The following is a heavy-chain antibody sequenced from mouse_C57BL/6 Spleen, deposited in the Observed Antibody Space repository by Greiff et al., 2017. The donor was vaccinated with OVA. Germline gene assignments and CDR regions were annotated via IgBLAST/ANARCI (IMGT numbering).Heavy chain of an antibody. V-gene: IGHV1-72*01. D-gene: IGHD1-1*01. CDR2: IDPNSGGT. J-gene: IGHJ4*01. Sequence: QVQLQQSGAELVKPGASVKLSCKASGYTFTSYWMHWVKQRPGRGLEWIGRIDPNSGGTKYNEKFKSKATLTVDKPSSTAYMQLSSLTSEDSAVYYCARSGFITTVVGEDYYAMDYWGQGTSVTVSS. CDR3: ARSGFITTVVGEDYYAMDY. CDR1: GYTFTSYW.